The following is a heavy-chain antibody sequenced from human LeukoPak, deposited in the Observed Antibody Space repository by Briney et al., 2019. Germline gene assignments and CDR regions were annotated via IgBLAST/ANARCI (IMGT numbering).Heavy chain of an antibody. CDR2: ISAYNGNT. D-gene: IGHD6-13*01. Sequence: ASVKVSCKASGYNFISYGVSWVRQAPGQGLEWMGWISAYNGNTNFAQKVQGRVTMITDTSTNTAYMELRSLRSDDTAVYYCARGRYSSSPPDYWGQGTLVTVSS. CDR3: ARGRYSSSPPDY. CDR1: GYNFISYG. V-gene: IGHV1-18*01. J-gene: IGHJ4*02.